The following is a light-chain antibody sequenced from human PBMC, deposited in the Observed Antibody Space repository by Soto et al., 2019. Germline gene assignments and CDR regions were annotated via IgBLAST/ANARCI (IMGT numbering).Light chain of an antibody. CDR1: QSISSN. J-gene: IGKJ4*01. CDR2: DAS. CDR3: QQRVNRSLT. Sequence: EIVLTQSPATLSLSPEERATLSCRASQSISSNLAWYQQKPGQAPRLVMYDASNRATGIPARFSGSGSGTDVSLTISSLKPEDFAAYYCQQRVNRSLTFGGGTKVEIK. V-gene: IGKV3-11*01.